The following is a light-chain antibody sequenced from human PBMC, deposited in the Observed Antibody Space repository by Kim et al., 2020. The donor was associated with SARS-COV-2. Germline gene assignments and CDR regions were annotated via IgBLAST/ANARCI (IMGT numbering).Light chain of an antibody. CDR3: QQYNRWFALS. CDR1: QSISSN. J-gene: IGKJ4*01. Sequence: EIVMTQSPAPLSVSPGERATLSCRASQSISSNLAWYQQKGGQAPRLLIYDASIGAAGVPARFSGSGSGTEFTLTISNLQSEDFAVYHCQQYNRWFALSVGGGTKVDIK. CDR2: DAS. V-gene: IGKV3-15*01.